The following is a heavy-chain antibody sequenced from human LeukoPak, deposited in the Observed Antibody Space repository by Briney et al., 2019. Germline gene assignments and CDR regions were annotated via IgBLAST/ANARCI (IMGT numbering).Heavy chain of an antibody. V-gene: IGHV4-4*07. CDR2: IYTSGST. Sequence: SETLSLTCTVSGGSISSYYWSWIRQPAGKGLEWIGRIYTSGSTNYNPSLKSRVTMSVDTSKNQFSLKLSSVTAADTAVYYCARDLYAGMARYWYFDLWGRGTLVTVSS. J-gene: IGHJ2*01. CDR1: GGSISSYY. CDR3: ARDLYAGMARYWYFDL. D-gene: IGHD5-24*01.